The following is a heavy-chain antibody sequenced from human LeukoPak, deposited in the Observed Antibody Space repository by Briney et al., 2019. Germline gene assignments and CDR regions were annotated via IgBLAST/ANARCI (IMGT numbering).Heavy chain of an antibody. V-gene: IGHV5-51*01. D-gene: IGHD3-9*01. CDR2: IYPGDSDT. J-gene: IGHJ4*02. Sequence: GESLKISCKGSGYSFTSYWIGWVRQMPGKGLEWMGIIYPGDSDTRYSPSFQGQVTISADKSISTAYLQWSSLKASDTAMYYCARKRRVLRYFDWLMPFDYWGQGTLVTVSS. CDR3: ARKRRVLRYFDWLMPFDY. CDR1: GYSFTSYW.